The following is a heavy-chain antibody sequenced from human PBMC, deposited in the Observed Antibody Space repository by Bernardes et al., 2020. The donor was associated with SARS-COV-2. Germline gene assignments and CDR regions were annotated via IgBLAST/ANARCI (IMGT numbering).Heavy chain of an antibody. V-gene: IGHV3-30*18. Sequence: GGSLRLSCAASGFTFSSYGMHWVRQAPGKGLEWVAVISYDGSNKYYADSVKGRFTISRDNSKNTLYLQMNSLRAEDTAVYYCAKEEHSSSLNYYYYYYGMDVWGQGTTVTVSS. CDR3: AKEEHSSSLNYYYYYYGMDV. D-gene: IGHD6-6*01. J-gene: IGHJ6*02. CDR1: GFTFSSYG. CDR2: ISYDGSNK.